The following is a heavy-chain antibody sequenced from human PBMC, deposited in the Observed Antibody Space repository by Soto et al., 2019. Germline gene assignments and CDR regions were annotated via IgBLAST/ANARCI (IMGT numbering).Heavy chain of an antibody. CDR2: INPNGGST. CDR1: GYIFTNFY. V-gene: IGHV1-46*03. D-gene: IGHD6-6*01. Sequence: QVQLVQPGAEVKKPGASVKFSCKASGYIFTNFYIHWVRQAPGQGLEWIGIINPNGGSTNYAQNFRGRVTMTRDTSTSTVYMDLSILRSEDTAVYYCTRGLASGDYWGQGTLITVSS. CDR3: TRGLASGDY. J-gene: IGHJ4*02.